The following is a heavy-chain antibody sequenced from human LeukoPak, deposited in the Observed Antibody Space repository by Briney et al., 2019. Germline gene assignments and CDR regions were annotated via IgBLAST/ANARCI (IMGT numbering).Heavy chain of an antibody. D-gene: IGHD5-12*01. CDR3: AKGGGYEAQYYYYYLDV. Sequence: DPGGSLRLSCTVSGFTVSINSMSWVRQAPGKGLEWVAFIRYDGSNKYYADSVKGRFTISRDNSKNTLYLQMKSLRAEDTAVYYCAKGGGYEAQYYYYYLDVWGKGTTVTISS. J-gene: IGHJ6*03. V-gene: IGHV3-30*02. CDR2: IRYDGSNK. CDR1: GFTVSINS.